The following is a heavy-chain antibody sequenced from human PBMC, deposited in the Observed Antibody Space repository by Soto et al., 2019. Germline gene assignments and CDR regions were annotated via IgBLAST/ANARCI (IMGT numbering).Heavy chain of an antibody. CDR1: GFTFINHA. Sequence: EVQLLESGGGLVQPGGSLRLSCVGSGFTFINHAMNWVRQAPGKGLEWVSGISGGGDRTFDADSVKGRFTISRDNSKNTVNLQMKSLRADDTAVYYCARKVLGSTTRPDYWYFDLWGRGTLVTVSS. CDR2: ISGGGDRT. D-gene: IGHD3-16*01. V-gene: IGHV3-23*01. CDR3: ARKVLGSTTRPDYWYFDL. J-gene: IGHJ2*01.